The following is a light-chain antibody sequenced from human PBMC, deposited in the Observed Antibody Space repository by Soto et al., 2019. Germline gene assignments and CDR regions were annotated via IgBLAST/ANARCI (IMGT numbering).Light chain of an antibody. CDR3: HQRQYWPPIT. J-gene: IGKJ5*01. CDR2: DAS. V-gene: IGKV3-11*01. Sequence: VGLSQSPATLSLSPGERATLSCRTSLSVSVYLDWYQQKPGQAPRLLISDASNRATGIPARFSGSGSGTDFTLTISSLEPEDFAVYYCHQRQYWPPITFGQRTRLEIK. CDR1: LSVSVY.